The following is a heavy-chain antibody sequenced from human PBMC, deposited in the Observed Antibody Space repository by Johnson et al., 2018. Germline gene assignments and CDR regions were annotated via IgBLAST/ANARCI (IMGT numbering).Heavy chain of an antibody. CDR2: INPSGGST. CDR3: ARDPTGGGLGAFDI. CDR1: EYTFTSYY. V-gene: IGHV1-46*01. D-gene: IGHD6-19*01. Sequence: QVQLVESGAEVKKPGASVKVSCKASEYTFTSYYMHWVRQAPGQGLEWMGIINPSGGSTSYAQKFQGRVTMTRDTSTSTVYMELSSLRSEDTAGDYCARDPTGGGLGAFDIWGQGTMVTVSS. J-gene: IGHJ3*02.